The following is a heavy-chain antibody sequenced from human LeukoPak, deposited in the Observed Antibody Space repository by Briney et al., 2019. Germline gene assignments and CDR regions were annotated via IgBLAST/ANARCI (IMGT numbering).Heavy chain of an antibody. V-gene: IGHV3-23*01. J-gene: IGHJ5*02. CDR3: ARDLWFGYCSSTSCSNWFDP. CDR2: ISGSGGST. D-gene: IGHD2-2*01. CDR1: GFTFSSYA. Sequence: GGSLRLSCAASGFTFSSYAMSWVRQAPGKGLEWVSAISGSGGSTYYADSVKGRFTISRDNAKNSLYLQMNSLRAEDTAVYYCARDLWFGYCSSTSCSNWFDPWGQGTLVTVSS.